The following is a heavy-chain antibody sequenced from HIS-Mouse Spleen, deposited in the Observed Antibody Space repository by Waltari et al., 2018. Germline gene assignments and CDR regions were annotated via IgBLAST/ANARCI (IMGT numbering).Heavy chain of an antibody. CDR1: GYSISSGYY. J-gene: IGHJ2*01. D-gene: IGHD6-13*01. V-gene: IGHV4-38-2*02. CDR3: AREIPYSSSWYDWYFDL. CDR2: IYHSGST. Sequence: QVQLQESGPGLVKPSETLSLTCTVSGYSISSGYYWGWIRQPPGKGLEWIGSIYHSGSTCYNPSLKSRVTISVDTSKNQFSLKLSSVTAADTAVYYCAREIPYSSSWYDWYFDLWGRGTLVTVSS.